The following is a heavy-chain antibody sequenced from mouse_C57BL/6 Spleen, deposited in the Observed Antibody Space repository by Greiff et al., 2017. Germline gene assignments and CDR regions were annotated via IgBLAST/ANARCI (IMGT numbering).Heavy chain of an antibody. Sequence: QVQLQQSGAELVRPGTSVKVSCKASGYAFTNYLIEWVKQRPGQGLEWIGVINPGSGGTNYNEKFKGKATLTADKSSSTAYMQLSSLTSEDSAVYFCARWDSSGLYYAMDYWGQGTSVTVSS. CDR1: GYAFTNYL. CDR2: INPGSGGT. V-gene: IGHV1-54*01. D-gene: IGHD3-2*02. J-gene: IGHJ4*01. CDR3: ARWDSSGLYYAMDY.